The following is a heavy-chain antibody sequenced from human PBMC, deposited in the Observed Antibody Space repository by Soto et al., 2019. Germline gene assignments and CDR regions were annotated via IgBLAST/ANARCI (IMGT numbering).Heavy chain of an antibody. D-gene: IGHD3-22*01. CDR2: ISGSGGST. CDR1: GFTFSSYA. J-gene: IGHJ4*02. CDR3: AKDYGITMIVVVMYYFDY. V-gene: IGHV3-23*01. Sequence: GVLRLSCAASGFTFSSYAMSWVRQAPGKGLEWVSAISGSGGSTYYADSVKGRFTISRDNSKNTLYLQMNSLRAEDTAVYYCAKDYGITMIVVVMYYFDYWAREPWSPSPQ.